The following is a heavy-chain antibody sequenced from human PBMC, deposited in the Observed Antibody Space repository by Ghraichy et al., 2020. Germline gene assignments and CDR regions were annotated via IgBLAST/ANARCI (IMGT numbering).Heavy chain of an antibody. D-gene: IGHD5-12*01. CDR2: ISGYNGKT. CDR3: ARDTRKLIGYDGGTNFDP. V-gene: IGHV1-18*01. CDR1: GYTFTNYA. J-gene: IGHJ5*02. Sequence: ASVKVSCKASGYTFTNYAISWVRQAPGQGLEWMGWISGYNGKTNYAQNFQGRITMATDTSTTTAYMELRSLRSDDTAVYYCARDTRKLIGYDGGTNFDPWGQGTLVTVSS.